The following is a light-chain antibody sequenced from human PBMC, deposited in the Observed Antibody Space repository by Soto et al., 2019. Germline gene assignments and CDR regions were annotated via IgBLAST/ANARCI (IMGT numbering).Light chain of an antibody. J-gene: IGKJ2*01. CDR3: QQSYSTPRT. CDR1: QSSSTY. CDR2: DAS. Sequence: DIQITQSPSSLSTSVGYRLTITCRASQSSSTYLNWYQQKPGKAPTLLIYDASSWQSGVPSRFSGSGSGTDFTLTISSLQPEDFATYYCQQSYSTPRTFGQGTKLEIK. V-gene: IGKV1-39*01.